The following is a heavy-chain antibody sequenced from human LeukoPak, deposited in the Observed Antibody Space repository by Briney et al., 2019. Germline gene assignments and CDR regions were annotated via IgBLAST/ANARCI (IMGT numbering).Heavy chain of an antibody. CDR2: TYYRSQWYN. CDR3: AKSKTTSWSDFDY. V-gene: IGHV6-1*01. D-gene: IGHD2-2*01. J-gene: IGHJ4*02. Sequence: PSQTLSLTCAISGDSVSSNTAAWNWIRQSPSRGLEWLGRTYYRSQWYNQYAISVKSRITINPDTSKNQFSLQLSSVTPEDTAVYYCAKSKTTSWSDFDYWGQGTLVTVSS. CDR1: GDSVSSNTAA.